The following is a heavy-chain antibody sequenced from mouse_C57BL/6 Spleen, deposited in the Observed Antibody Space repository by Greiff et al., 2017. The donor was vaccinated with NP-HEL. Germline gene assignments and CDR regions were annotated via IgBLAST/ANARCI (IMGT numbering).Heavy chain of an antibody. CDR3: ARGRWLLPSWFAY. D-gene: IGHD2-3*01. CDR2: INPNNGGT. CDR1: GYTFTDYY. J-gene: IGHJ3*01. V-gene: IGHV1-26*01. Sequence: EVQLQQSGPELVKPGASVKISCKASGYTFTDYYMNWVKQSHGKSLEWIGDINPNNGGTSYNQKFKGKATLTVDKSSSTAYMELRSLTSEDSAVYYCARGRWLLPSWFAYWGQGTLVTVSA.